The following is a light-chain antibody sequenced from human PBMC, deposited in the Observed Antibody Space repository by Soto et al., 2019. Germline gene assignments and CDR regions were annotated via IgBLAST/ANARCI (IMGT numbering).Light chain of an antibody. CDR1: QNVANY. CDR2: ESS. Sequence: EIVLTQSPATLSLSPGERATLSCRASQNVANYLDWYQQKRGQAPRLXIYESSNRATGIGARFSGSGSGTDFTLTISSLEPEDFAVYYCQQRSNLTQTFGQGTKVDIK. J-gene: IGKJ1*01. CDR3: QQRSNLTQT. V-gene: IGKV3-11*01.